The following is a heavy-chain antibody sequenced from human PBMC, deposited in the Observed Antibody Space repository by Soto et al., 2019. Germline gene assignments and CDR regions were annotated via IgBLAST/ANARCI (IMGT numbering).Heavy chain of an antibody. V-gene: IGHV1-3*01. CDR2: INADNGNT. CDR3: ARGIATGQLDP. D-gene: IGHD2-15*01. Sequence: ASVKVSCKASGYTFTSYAMHWVRQAPVQSLEWMGWINADNGNTKSSQKFQDRVIITRDTSASTAYMDLSSLRSEDTAVYYCARGIATGQLDPWGQGTLVTVSS. CDR1: GYTFTSYA. J-gene: IGHJ5*02.